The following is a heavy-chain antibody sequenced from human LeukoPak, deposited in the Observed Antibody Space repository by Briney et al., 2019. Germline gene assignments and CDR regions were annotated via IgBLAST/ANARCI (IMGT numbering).Heavy chain of an antibody. Sequence: PGGSLRLSCAASGFTFSSYSMNWVRQAPGKGLEWVSSISSSSSYIYYADSVKGRFTISRDNAKSSLYLQMNSLRAEDTAVYYCAREIIKSGISRAFDIWGQGTMVTVSS. D-gene: IGHD1-14*01. CDR1: GFTFSSYS. CDR2: ISSSSSYI. CDR3: AREIIKSGISRAFDI. V-gene: IGHV3-21*01. J-gene: IGHJ3*02.